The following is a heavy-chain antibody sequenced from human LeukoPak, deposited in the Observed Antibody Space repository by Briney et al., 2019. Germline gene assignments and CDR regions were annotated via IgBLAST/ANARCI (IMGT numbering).Heavy chain of an antibody. Sequence: GGSLRLSCAASGFTFRRNWMHWVRHAPGKGRVWVSRINSDGSVTDYADSVKGRFTISRDNGKKTLYLHMDSLRAEDTAVYYCVRPSESWLGQGLWGQGTLVTVSS. D-gene: IGHD6-25*01. CDR2: INSDGSVT. J-gene: IGHJ4*02. V-gene: IGHV3-74*01. CDR1: GFTFRRNW. CDR3: VRPSESWLGQGL.